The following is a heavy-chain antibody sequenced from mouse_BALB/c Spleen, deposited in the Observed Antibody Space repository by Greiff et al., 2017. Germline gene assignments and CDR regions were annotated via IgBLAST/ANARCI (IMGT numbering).Heavy chain of an antibody. CDR3: ARETRYYFDY. CDR2: IAPGSGST. V-gene: IGHV1S41*01. J-gene: IGHJ2*01. CDR1: GYTFTSYW. Sequence: DLVKPGASVKLSCKASGYTFTSYWINWIKQRPGQGLEWIGRIAPGSGSTYYNEMFKGKATLTVDTSSSTAYIQLSSLSSEDSAVYFCARETRYYFDYWGQGTTLTVSS. D-gene: IGHD2-13*01.